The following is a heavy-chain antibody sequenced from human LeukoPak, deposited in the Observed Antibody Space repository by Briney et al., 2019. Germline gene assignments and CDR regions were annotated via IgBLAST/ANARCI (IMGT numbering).Heavy chain of an antibody. CDR3: ARRTYTKDWFDP. D-gene: IGHD2-8*01. Sequence: SETLSLTCTVSGGSISSSSYYWDWIRQPPGEGLEWIGTIYYSGTTYYNPSPKSRVSMSGDTSMNQFSLRVSSVTAADTAVYYCARRTYTKDWFDPWGQGTLVTVSS. CDR1: GGSISSSSYY. J-gene: IGHJ5*02. CDR2: IYYSGTT. V-gene: IGHV4-39*01.